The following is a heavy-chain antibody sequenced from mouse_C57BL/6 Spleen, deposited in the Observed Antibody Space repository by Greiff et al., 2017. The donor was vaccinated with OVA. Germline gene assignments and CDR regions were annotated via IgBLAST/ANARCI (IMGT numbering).Heavy chain of an antibody. CDR1: GYSFTDYN. CDR2: INPNYGTT. J-gene: IGHJ4*01. CDR3: ASYGNYEDYYAMDY. V-gene: IGHV1-39*01. D-gene: IGHD2-1*01. Sequence: VQLQQSGPELVKPGASVKISCKASGYSFTDYNMNWVKQSNGKSLEWIGVINPNYGTTSYNQKFKGKATLTVDQSSSTAYMQLNSLTSEDSAVYYCASYGNYEDYYAMDYWGQGTSVTVSS.